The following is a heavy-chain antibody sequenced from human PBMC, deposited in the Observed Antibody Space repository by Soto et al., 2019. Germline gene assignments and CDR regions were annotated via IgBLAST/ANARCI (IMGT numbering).Heavy chain of an antibody. V-gene: IGHV4-34*01. CDR3: ARGYSSGWYGAHYYYYGMDV. CDR2: INHSGST. D-gene: IGHD6-19*01. Sequence: ETLSLTFAVYGWSFSGYYWSWIRQPQGKGLEWIGEINHSGSTNYNPSLKSRVTISVDTSKNQFSLKLSSVTAADTAVYYCARGYSSGWYGAHYYYYGMDVWGQGTTVTVSS. CDR1: GWSFSGYY. J-gene: IGHJ6*02.